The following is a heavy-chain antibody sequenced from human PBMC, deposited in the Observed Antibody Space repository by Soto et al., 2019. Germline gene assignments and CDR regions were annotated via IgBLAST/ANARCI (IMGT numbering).Heavy chain of an antibody. CDR2: ISGSGGST. CDR1: GFTFSSYA. CDR3: AKDPPWYDLPVYGMDV. Sequence: GGSLRLSCAASGFTFSSYAMSWVRQAPGKGLEWVSAISGSGGSTYYADSVKGRFTISRDNSKNTLYLQMNSLRAEDTAVYYCAKDPPWYDLPVYGMDVWGQGTTVTVSS. V-gene: IGHV3-23*01. D-gene: IGHD1-1*01. J-gene: IGHJ6*02.